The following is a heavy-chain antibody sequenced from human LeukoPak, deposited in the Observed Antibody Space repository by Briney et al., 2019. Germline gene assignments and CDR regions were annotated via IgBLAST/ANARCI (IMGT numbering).Heavy chain of an antibody. CDR2: INPNSGVT. CDR3: ARDLERWGPGKNAFDI. J-gene: IGHJ3*02. V-gene: IGHV1-2*02. CDR1: GYIFTGYC. Sequence: GASVKVSCKASGYIFTGYCMHWVRQAPGQGLEWMGWINPNSGVTNYAQKFQGRVTMTRDTSISTAYMELSRLRSDDTAVYYCARDLERWGPGKNAFDIWGQGTMVTVSS. D-gene: IGHD1-1*01.